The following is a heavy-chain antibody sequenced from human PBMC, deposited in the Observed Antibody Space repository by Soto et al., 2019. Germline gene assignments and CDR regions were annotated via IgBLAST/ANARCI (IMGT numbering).Heavy chain of an antibody. CDR2: IKSKTDGGTT. CDR3: TTEGYDSSGYRDY. Sequence: LXXSCAASGFTFSNAWMNWVRQAPGKGLEWVGRIKSKTDGGTTDYAAPVKGRFTISRDDSKNTLYLQMNSLKTEDTAVYYCTTEGYDSSGYRDYWGQGTLVTVSS. CDR1: GFTFSNAW. V-gene: IGHV3-15*07. J-gene: IGHJ4*02. D-gene: IGHD3-22*01.